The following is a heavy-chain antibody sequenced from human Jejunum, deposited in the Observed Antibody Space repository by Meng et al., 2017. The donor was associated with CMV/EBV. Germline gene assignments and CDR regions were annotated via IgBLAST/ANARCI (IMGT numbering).Heavy chain of an antibody. Sequence: QLLHSGPGLVKPSQTLSLNFVISGDSVSSNSAGWNWIRQSPLRGLEWLGRTYYSSKWYNDYAVSVKSRITINPDTSKNQFSLQLNSVTPEDTAVYFCARGWLRSGFDFWGQGTLVTVSS. CDR1: GDSVSSNSAG. CDR2: TYYSSKWYN. V-gene: IGHV6-1*01. D-gene: IGHD5-12*01. J-gene: IGHJ4*02. CDR3: ARGWLRSGFDF.